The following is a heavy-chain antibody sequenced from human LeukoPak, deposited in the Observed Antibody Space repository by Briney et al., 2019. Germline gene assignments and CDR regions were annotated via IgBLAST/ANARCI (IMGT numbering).Heavy chain of an antibody. V-gene: IGHV6-1*01. Sequence: PSQTLSLTCAISGDRVSSNSAAWNWIRQSPSTGLEWLGRTYYRSKWYNDYAVSVKSRITINPDTSKNQFSLQLNSVTPEDTAVYYCARGRGVTVGYNWFDPWGQGTLVTVSS. J-gene: IGHJ5*02. D-gene: IGHD4-23*01. CDR2: TYYRSKWYN. CDR1: GDRVSSNSAA. CDR3: ARGRGVTVGYNWFDP.